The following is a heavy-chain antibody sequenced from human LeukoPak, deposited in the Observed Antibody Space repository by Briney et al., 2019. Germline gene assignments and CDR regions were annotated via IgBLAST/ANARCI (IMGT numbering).Heavy chain of an antibody. Sequence: GASVKVSCKTSGYTFSGYGISWVRQAPGQGLEWMGWITGNNGNTNYAPSLQGRVIMTKDTSTNTAYMELTSLRSDDTAVYYCARDQRNSGSYRFEYWGQGTPVTVSS. J-gene: IGHJ4*02. V-gene: IGHV1-18*01. CDR1: GYTFSGYG. D-gene: IGHD1-26*01. CDR2: ITGNNGNT. CDR3: ARDQRNSGSYRFEY.